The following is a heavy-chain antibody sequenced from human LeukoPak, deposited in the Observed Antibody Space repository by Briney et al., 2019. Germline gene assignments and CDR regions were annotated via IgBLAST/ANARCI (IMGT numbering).Heavy chain of an antibody. CDR2: ISSSSSYI. Sequence: PGGSLRLSCAASGFTFSSYSMNWVRQAPGKGLEWVSSISSSSSYIYYADSVKGRFTISRDNAKNSLYLQMNSLRAEDTAVYYCARDQYYYDSSGYYGSYYYYYMDVWGKGTTVTVSS. J-gene: IGHJ6*03. CDR3: ARDQYYYDSSGYYGSYYYYYMDV. D-gene: IGHD3-22*01. V-gene: IGHV3-21*01. CDR1: GFTFSSYS.